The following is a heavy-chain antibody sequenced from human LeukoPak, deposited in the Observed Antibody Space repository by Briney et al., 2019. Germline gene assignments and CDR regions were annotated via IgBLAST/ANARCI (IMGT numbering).Heavy chain of an antibody. CDR2: IYYTGSS. J-gene: IGHJ3*02. Sequence: SETLSLTCTVSGGSVSDYYWSWIRQSPGKGLEWIGYIYYTGSSSYNPSLRSRVTISADTSKNQFSLKLSSVTAADTAVYYCANVGPYGDYVDDAFDIWGQGTMVTVSS. CDR3: ANVGPYGDYVDDAFDI. CDR1: GGSVSDYY. V-gene: IGHV4-59*02. D-gene: IGHD4-17*01.